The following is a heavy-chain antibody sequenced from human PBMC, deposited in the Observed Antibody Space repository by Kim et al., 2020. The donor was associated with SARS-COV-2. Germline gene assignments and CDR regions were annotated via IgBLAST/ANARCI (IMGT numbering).Heavy chain of an antibody. CDR2: INHSGST. CDR3: ANLAIAAAHFDY. V-gene: IGHV4-34*01. J-gene: IGHJ4*02. D-gene: IGHD6-13*01. Sequence: SETLSLTCGVYGGSFSGYYWNWIRQPPGKGLEWIGEINHSGSTNYNPSLKSRVTISVDRTKNQFSLKLTSVTAADTAVYYCANLAIAAAHFDYWGQGTLVTVSS. CDR1: GGSFSGYY.